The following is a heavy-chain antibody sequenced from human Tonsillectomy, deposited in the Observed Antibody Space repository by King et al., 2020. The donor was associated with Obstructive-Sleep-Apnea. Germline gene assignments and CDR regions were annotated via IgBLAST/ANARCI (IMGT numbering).Heavy chain of an antibody. CDR2: ISAYNGNT. CDR1: GYTFTSYG. D-gene: IGHD3-10*01. Sequence: VQLVQSGAEVKKPGASVKVSCTASGYTFTSYGISWVRQAPGQGLEWMGWISAYNGNTNFAQKFQGRVTMTTDTSTSTAYVELWSLRSDDTAVYYCARDRTHGSGTHPYWGQGTLVTVSS. V-gene: IGHV1-18*01. J-gene: IGHJ4*02. CDR3: ARDRTHGSGTHPY.